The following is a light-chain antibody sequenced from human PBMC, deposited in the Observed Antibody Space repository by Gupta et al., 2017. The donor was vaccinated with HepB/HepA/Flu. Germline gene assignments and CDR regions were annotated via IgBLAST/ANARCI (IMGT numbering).Light chain of an antibody. CDR1: QNTGYW. CDR3: QQYKSYPWT. Sequence: DIQMTQSPSTLSASVGDRVTITCRASQNTGYWLAWFQQKPGKAPNLLISKTSTLESGVPSRFSGSGSGTEFTLTISSLQPDDFATYYCQQYKSYPWTFGQGTKVEIK. V-gene: IGKV1-5*03. CDR2: KTS. J-gene: IGKJ1*01.